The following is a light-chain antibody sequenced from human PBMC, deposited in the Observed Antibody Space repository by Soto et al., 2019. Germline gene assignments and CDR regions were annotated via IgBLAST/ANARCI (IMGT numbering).Light chain of an antibody. CDR3: QSYDTSLRGSL. Sequence: QSALTQPPSVSGAPGQGVTISCTGSSSNIGAGYDVHWYQQLPGAAPKFVIYGNNNRPSGVPDRFSGSRSGTSASLAITGLQADDEADYYCQSYDTSLRGSLFGGGTKVTVL. CDR2: GNN. CDR1: SSNIGAGYD. J-gene: IGLJ3*02. V-gene: IGLV1-40*01.